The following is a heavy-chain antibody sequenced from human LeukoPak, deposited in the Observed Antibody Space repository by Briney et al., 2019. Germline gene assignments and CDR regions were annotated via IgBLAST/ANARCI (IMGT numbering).Heavy chain of an antibody. V-gene: IGHV3-11*04. D-gene: IGHD6-19*01. CDR3: ARDQTGITVAATGWFDP. Sequence: GGSLRLXCAASGFTFSDYYMSWIRQAPGRGLEWVSYISNSGTTRYYADSVKGRLTISRDNAKNSLYLQMNSLRAEDTAVYYCARDQTGITVAATGWFDPWGQGTLVTVSS. CDR2: ISNSGTTR. CDR1: GFTFSDYY. J-gene: IGHJ5*02.